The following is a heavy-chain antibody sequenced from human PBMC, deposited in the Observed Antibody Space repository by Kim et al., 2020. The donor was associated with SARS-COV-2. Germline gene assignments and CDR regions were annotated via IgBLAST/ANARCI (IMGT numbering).Heavy chain of an antibody. D-gene: IGHD3-22*01. CDR1: GGSISSYY. CDR3: ARVSPGTMIVVADAFDI. J-gene: IGHJ3*02. V-gene: IGHV4-59*01. Sequence: SETLSLTCTVSGGSISSYYWSWIRQPPGKGLEWIGYIYYSGSTNYNPSLKSRVTISVDTSKNQFSLKLSSVTAADTAVYYCARVSPGTMIVVADAFDIWGQGTMVTVSS. CDR2: IYYSGST.